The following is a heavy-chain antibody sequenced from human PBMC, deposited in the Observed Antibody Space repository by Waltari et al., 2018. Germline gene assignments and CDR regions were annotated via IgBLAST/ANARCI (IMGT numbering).Heavy chain of an antibody. V-gene: IGHV4-34*01. D-gene: IGHD4-4*01. CDR2: INHSGST. CDR1: GGSFSGYY. J-gene: IGHJ4*02. Sequence: QVQLQQWGAGLLKPSEPLSLTCAVYGGSFSGYYWSWIRQPPGKGLEWIGEINHSGSTNYNPSLKSRVTISVDTSKNQFSLKLSSVTAADTAVYYCARGEGNFDYFDYWGQGTLVTVSS. CDR3: ARGEGNFDYFDY.